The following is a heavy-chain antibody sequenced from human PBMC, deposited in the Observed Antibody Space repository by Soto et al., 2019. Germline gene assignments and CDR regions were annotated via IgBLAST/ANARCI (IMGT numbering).Heavy chain of an antibody. CDR1: GGTFSSYA. D-gene: IGHD3-22*01. CDR3: ARDLFSVGSGYYYSYTNFDY. CDR2: IIPIFGTA. J-gene: IGHJ4*02. Sequence: SVKVSCKASGGTFSSYAISWVRQAPGQGLEWMGGIIPIFGTANYAQKFQGRVTITADESTSTAYMELSSLRSEDTAVYYCARDLFSVGSGYYYSYTNFDYWGQGTLVTAPQ. V-gene: IGHV1-69*13.